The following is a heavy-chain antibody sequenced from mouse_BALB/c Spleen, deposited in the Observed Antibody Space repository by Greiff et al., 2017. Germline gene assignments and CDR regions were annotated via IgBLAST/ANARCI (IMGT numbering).Heavy chain of an antibody. CDR2: ISSGGSYT. CDR1: GFTFSSYG. Sequence: EVKLMESGGDLVKPGGSLKLSCAASGFTFSSYGMSWVRQTPDKGLEWVATISSGGSYTYYPDSVKGRFTISRDNAKNTLYLQMSSLKSEDTAMYYCARQYYGSSYDYAMDYWGQGTSVTVSS. J-gene: IGHJ4*01. CDR3: ARQYYGSSYDYAMDY. V-gene: IGHV5-6*01. D-gene: IGHD1-1*01.